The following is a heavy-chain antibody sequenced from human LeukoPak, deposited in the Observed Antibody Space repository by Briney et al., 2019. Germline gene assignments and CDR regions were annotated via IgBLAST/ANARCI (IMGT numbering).Heavy chain of an antibody. Sequence: EASVRVSCKASGYTFTKYGMNWVRQAPGQGLEWMGWINTNTGNPTYAQDFTGRFVSSLDTSVSTAYLQISSLKAEDTAVYYCAKKYCSSASCYFDYWGQGTLVTVSS. CDR2: INTNTGNP. V-gene: IGHV7-4-1*02. CDR3: AKKYCSSASCYFDY. J-gene: IGHJ4*02. D-gene: IGHD2-2*01. CDR1: GYTFTKYG.